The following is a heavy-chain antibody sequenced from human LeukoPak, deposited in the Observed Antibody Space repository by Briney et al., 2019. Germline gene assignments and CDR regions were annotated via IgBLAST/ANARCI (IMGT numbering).Heavy chain of an antibody. CDR2: IYSGGST. J-gene: IGHJ4*02. V-gene: IGHV3-66*01. CDR3: ARDPRGTGYDDY. Sequence: GGSLRLSCAASGFTVSNNYMTWVRQAPGKGLEWVSVIYSGGSTYYADSVKGRFTISRDNSKNTLYLQINSLRAEDTAVYYCARDPRGTGYDDYWGQGTLVTVSS. D-gene: IGHD6-13*01. CDR1: GFTVSNNY.